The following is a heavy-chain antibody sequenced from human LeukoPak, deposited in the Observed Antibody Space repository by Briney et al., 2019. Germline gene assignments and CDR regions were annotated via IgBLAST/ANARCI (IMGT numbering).Heavy chain of an antibody. D-gene: IGHD1-1*01. V-gene: IGHV3-48*03. CDR1: GFTFSSYE. J-gene: IGHJ4*02. CDR2: IDFGGRII. Sequence: GGSLRLSCVASGFTFSSYEMNWVRQVPGKALEWVSYIDFGGRIINYADHVKGRFTISRDNARNSVYLQMNSLRAEDTAVYYCARGIGLERRYFQFDYWGRGILVTVSS. CDR3: ARGIGLERRYFQFDY.